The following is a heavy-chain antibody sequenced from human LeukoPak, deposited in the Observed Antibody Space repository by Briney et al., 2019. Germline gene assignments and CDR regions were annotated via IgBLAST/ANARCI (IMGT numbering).Heavy chain of an antibody. Sequence: KPGGSLRLSCAASGFTFSSYSMNWVRQAPGKGLEWVSSISSSSSYIYYADSVKGRFTISRDNAKNSLYLQMNSLRAEDTAVYYCARDPWNPAAIPEYFQHWGQGTLVTVSS. V-gene: IGHV3-21*01. D-gene: IGHD2-2*01. CDR3: ARDPWNPAAIPEYFQH. CDR2: ISSSSSYI. J-gene: IGHJ1*01. CDR1: GFTFSSYS.